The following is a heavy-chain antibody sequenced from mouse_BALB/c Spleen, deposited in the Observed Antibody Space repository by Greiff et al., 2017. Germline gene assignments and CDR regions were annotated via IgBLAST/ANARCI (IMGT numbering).Heavy chain of an antibody. CDR1: GFTFSSYA. CDR2: ISSGGSYT. Sequence: EVQRVESGGGLVKPGGSLKLSCAASGFTFSSYAMSWVRQSPEKRLEWVAEISSGGSYTYYPDTVTGRFTISRDNAKNTLYLEMSSLRSEDTAMYYCARDYYYGSSYDYAMDYWGQGTSVTVSS. CDR3: ARDYYYGSSYDYAMDY. D-gene: IGHD1-1*01. J-gene: IGHJ4*01. V-gene: IGHV5-9-4*01.